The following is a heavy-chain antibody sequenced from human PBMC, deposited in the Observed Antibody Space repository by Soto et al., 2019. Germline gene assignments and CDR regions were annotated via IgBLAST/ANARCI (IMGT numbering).Heavy chain of an antibody. Sequence: QVQLVQSGAEVKKPGASVKVSCKASGYTFTGYYMHWVRQAPGQGLEWMGWINPNSGDTNYAQKFQGRVTVTRDTSISTGYMELSRLRSDDTAVYYCARGGSSGWYGDYWGQGILVTVSS. CDR2: INPNSGDT. J-gene: IGHJ4*02. CDR1: GYTFTGYY. CDR3: ARGGSSGWYGDY. V-gene: IGHV1-2*02. D-gene: IGHD6-19*01.